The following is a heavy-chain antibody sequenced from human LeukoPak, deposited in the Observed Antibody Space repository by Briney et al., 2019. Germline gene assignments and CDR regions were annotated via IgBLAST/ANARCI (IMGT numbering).Heavy chain of an antibody. J-gene: IGHJ4*02. Sequence: TGGSLRLSCAASGFTFSSYSMNWVRQAPGKGLEWVSSISSSSSYIYYADSVKGRFTISRYNAKTSLYLQMNSLRAEDTSVYYCATSRKTTAGDYWGQGTLVTVSS. CDR2: ISSSSSYI. CDR3: ATSRKTTAGDY. V-gene: IGHV3-21*01. D-gene: IGHD1-7*01. CDR1: GFTFSSYS.